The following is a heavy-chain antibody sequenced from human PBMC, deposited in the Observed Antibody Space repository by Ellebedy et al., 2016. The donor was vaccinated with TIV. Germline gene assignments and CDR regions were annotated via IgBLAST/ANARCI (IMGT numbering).Heavy chain of an antibody. CDR2: IYPSETT. D-gene: IGHD1-14*01. Sequence: GSLRLSCTVSGGSISDYYWSWVRQPPGKGLEWIGYIYPSETTDYNPSLKSRVSLSGDASKSQFSLQLRSVTAADTAVYYCARQPPPHTDPWYFDLWGRGTLVTVSS. CDR1: GGSISDYY. CDR3: ARQPPPHTDPWYFDL. J-gene: IGHJ2*01. V-gene: IGHV4-4*09.